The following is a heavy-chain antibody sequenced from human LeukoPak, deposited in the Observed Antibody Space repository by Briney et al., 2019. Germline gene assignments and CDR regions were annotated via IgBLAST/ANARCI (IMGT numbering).Heavy chain of an antibody. CDR1: GGSISSYY. V-gene: IGHV4-59*01. CDR2: IYYSGST. CDR3: ARQEVGYCSSTSCSLLNYGMDV. Sequence: PSETLSLTCTVSGGSISSYYWSWIRQPPGKGLEWIGYIYYSGSTNYNPSLKSRVTISVDTSKNQFSLKLSSVTAADTAVYYCARQEVGYCSSTSCSLLNYGMDVWGQGTTVTVSS. D-gene: IGHD2-2*01. J-gene: IGHJ6*02.